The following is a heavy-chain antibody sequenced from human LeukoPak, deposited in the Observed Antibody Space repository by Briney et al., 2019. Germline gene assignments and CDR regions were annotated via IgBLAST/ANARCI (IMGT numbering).Heavy chain of an antibody. CDR2: IHYSGTT. V-gene: IGHV4-39*01. CDR3: ARQKYCSSATCYGFDP. CDR1: GGSISSDNW. D-gene: IGHD2-2*01. J-gene: IGHJ5*02. Sequence: SETLSLTCTVSGGSISSDNWWSWVRQPPGKGLEWFGTIHYSGTTYYNPSLKSRVAISVDTSKNQFSLQLSSVTAADTAVYYCARQKYCSSATCYGFDPWGQGTLVTVSS.